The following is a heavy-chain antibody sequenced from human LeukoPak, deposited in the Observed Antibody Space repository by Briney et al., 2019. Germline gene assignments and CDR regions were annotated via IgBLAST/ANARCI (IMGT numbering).Heavy chain of an antibody. CDR1: GFTFDDYT. Sequence: GGSLRLSCAASGFTFDDYTMHWVRQAPGKGLEWVSLITWDGGSTYYADSVKGRFTVSRDNSKNSLYLQMNSLRTEDTALYYCAKVSGRRGYSCMDVWGKGTTVTVSS. J-gene: IGHJ6*03. V-gene: IGHV3-43*01. D-gene: IGHD3-3*01. CDR3: AKVSGRRGYSCMDV. CDR2: ITWDGGST.